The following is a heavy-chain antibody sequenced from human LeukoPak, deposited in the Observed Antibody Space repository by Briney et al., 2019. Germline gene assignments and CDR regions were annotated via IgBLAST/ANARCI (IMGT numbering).Heavy chain of an antibody. V-gene: IGHV1-69*04. CDR2: IIPILGIA. Sequence: SVKVSCKASGGTFSSYAISWVRQAPGQGLEWMGRIIPILGIANYAQKFQGRVTITADKSTSAAYMELSSLRSEDTAVYYCARDQDHIAVAGIDYWGQGTLVTVSS. D-gene: IGHD6-19*01. CDR1: GGTFSSYA. CDR3: ARDQDHIAVAGIDY. J-gene: IGHJ4*02.